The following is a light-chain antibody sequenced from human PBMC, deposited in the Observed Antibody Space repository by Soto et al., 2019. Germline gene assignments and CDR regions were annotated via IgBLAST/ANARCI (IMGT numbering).Light chain of an antibody. CDR3: QQYNNWPRT. CDR1: QSVSSN. V-gene: IGKV3-15*01. J-gene: IGKJ1*01. CDR2: SAS. Sequence: EIVVTQSPATLSVSRGEIATLSCRASQSVSSNLAWYQQKPGQAPRLLIYSASTRATGIPARFSGSGSGTEFTLTISSLQSEDFAVYYCQQYNNWPRTFGQGTKVDIK.